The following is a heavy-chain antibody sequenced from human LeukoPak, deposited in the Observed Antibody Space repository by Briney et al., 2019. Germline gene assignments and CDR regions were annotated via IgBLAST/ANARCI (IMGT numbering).Heavy chain of an antibody. CDR1: GGSFSGYY. J-gene: IGHJ5*02. CDR2: INHSGST. V-gene: IGHV4-34*01. D-gene: IGHD3-3*01. Sequence: SETLSLTCAVYGGSFSGYYWSWIRQPPGKGLEWIGEINHSGSTNYNPSLKSRVTISVDTSKNQFSLKLSSVTAADTAVYYCARIGSGYYRPWGQGTLVTVSP. CDR3: ARIGSGYYRP.